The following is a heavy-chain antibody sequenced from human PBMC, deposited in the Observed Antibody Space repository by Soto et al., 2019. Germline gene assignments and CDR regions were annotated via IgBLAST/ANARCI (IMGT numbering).Heavy chain of an antibody. CDR2: INPNSGGT. D-gene: IGHD6-13*01. V-gene: IGHV1-2*04. J-gene: IGHJ6*02. CDR3: ARGPGSSSVSYYYGMDV. CDR1: GYTFTGYY. Sequence: ASVNVSCKASGYTFTGYYMHWVRQAPGQGLEWMGWINPNSGGTNYAQKFQGWVTMTRDTSISTAYMELSRLRSDDTAVYYCARGPGSSSVSYYYGMDVWGQGTTVTVSS.